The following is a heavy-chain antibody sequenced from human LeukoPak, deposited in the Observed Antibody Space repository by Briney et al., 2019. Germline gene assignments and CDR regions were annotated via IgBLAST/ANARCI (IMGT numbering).Heavy chain of an antibody. CDR3: GVSEDGTDI. J-gene: IGHJ3*02. D-gene: IGHD6-13*01. V-gene: IGHV3-33*01. CDR1: GFTFSNYG. Sequence: PGGSLRLSCAASGFTFSNYGMHWVRQAPGKGLEWVAVIWYDGSNKCYADSVKGRFTISRDNSMHTLYLQMNSVRAEDTAVYYCGVSEDGTDIWGQGIMVTVSS. CDR2: IWYDGSNK.